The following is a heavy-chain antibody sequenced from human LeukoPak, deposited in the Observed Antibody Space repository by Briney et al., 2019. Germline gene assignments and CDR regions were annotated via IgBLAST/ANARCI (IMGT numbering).Heavy chain of an antibody. CDR2: ISGSGSGT. V-gene: IGHV3-23*01. D-gene: IGHD1-1*01. Sequence: GGSLRLSCTASGFTLSSSAITWVRQAPGKGLEWVSGISGSGSGTYYADFVKGRFTISRDNSKNTMYLEMNSLRAEDTAVYYCAKMNGYMDVWGKGTTVTVSS. CDR3: AKMNGYMDV. J-gene: IGHJ6*03. CDR1: GFTLSSSA.